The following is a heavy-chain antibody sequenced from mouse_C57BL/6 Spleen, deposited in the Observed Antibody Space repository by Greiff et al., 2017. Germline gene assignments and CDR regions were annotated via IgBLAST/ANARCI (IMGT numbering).Heavy chain of an antibody. V-gene: IGHV1-80*01. Sequence: VQLQPSGAELVKPGASVKIFCQASGYAFRSFWMNWVKPRPGKGLGWLGQIYPGDGDTNYQGKFKGQATLTADKSSSTAYRQRSSLTSEDSAVYVCARAGPITTVLPFYCWGQGTTLTVSS. CDR3: ARAGPITTVLPFYC. J-gene: IGHJ2*01. D-gene: IGHD1-1*01. CDR2: IYPGDGDT. CDR1: GYAFRSFW.